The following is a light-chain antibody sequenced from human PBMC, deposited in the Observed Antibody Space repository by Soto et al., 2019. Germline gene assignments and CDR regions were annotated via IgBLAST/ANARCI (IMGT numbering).Light chain of an antibody. J-gene: IGLJ3*02. CDR3: ISYKNSNTTQRV. CDR1: SSYIGHPHNYNY. Sequence: QSVLAHASSVSRSHGQSTIIPCPGPSSYIGHPHNYNYVSWYQQHPVKAPKLLILGVSNRPSGISGRFSGSKSGNTASLTISVLQPQQEADYSYISYKNSNTTQRVFGQGTK. V-gene: IGLV2-14*01. CDR2: GVS.